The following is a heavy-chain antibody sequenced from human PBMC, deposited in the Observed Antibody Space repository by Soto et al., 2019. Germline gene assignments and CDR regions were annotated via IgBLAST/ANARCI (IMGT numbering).Heavy chain of an antibody. V-gene: IGHV3-23*01. Sequence: EVQLLESGGDLVQPGRSLRLSCAASGFTFSGYAMSWVRPAPGQGLEWDSVIHGGGNSAYYADSVKGRFTISRDNSKNTLYLQMSGLRGEDTAVYYGASNRGRVTTSWHFGYWGQGTLVSVSS. CDR3: ASNRGRVTTSWHFGY. J-gene: IGHJ4*02. CDR1: GFTFSGYA. CDR2: IHGGGNSA. D-gene: IGHD4-17*01.